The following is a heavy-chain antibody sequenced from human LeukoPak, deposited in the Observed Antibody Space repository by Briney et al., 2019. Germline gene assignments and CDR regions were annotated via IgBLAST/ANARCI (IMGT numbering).Heavy chain of an antibody. Sequence: SVKVSCKASGGTFSSYAISWVRQAPGQGLEWMGGIIPIFGTANYAQKFQGRVTMTRDTSISTAYMELSRLRSDDTAVYYCASMGIAAAGTDYYYYYMDVWGKGTTVTVSS. CDR1: GGTFSSYA. CDR3: ASMGIAAAGTDYYYYYMDV. CDR2: IIPIFGTA. D-gene: IGHD6-13*01. J-gene: IGHJ6*03. V-gene: IGHV1-69*05.